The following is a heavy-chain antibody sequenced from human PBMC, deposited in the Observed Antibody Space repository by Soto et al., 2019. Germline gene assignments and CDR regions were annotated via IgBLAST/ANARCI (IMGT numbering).Heavy chain of an antibody. CDR3: ARITGYSSGWSPPHYYYYVMDV. D-gene: IGHD6-19*01. CDR1: GGTFSSYA. Sequence: QVQLVQSGAEVKKPGSSVKVSCKASGGTFSSYAISWLRQAPGQGLEWMGGIIPIFGTANYAQKFQGRVTITAEESTSADYMELSSLRSEDTDVYYCARITGYSSGWSPPHYYYYVMDVWGQGTTVTVSS. J-gene: IGHJ6*02. V-gene: IGHV1-69*01. CDR2: IIPIFGTA.